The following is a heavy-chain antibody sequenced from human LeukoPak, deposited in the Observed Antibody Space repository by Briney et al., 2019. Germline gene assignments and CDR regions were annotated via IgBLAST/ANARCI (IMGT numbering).Heavy chain of an antibody. CDR1: GYTFTSYY. CDR3: ARGLSGSGSYYNGDDAFDI. V-gene: IGHV1-46*01. D-gene: IGHD3-10*01. CDR2: INPSDGGT. J-gene: IGHJ3*02. Sequence: ASVKVSCKASGYTFTSYYMHWVRQAPGQGLEWMGIINPSDGGTSYVQKFQGRVTMTRDTSISTAYMELSRLRSDDTAVYYCARGLSGSGSYYNGDDAFDIWGQGTMVTVSS.